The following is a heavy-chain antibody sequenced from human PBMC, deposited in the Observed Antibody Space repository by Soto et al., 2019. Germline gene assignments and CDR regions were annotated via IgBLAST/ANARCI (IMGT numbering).Heavy chain of an antibody. CDR2: IYYSGST. Sequence: XETLYVSCTVSGGSISSYDWGWIRQPPGKGLEWIGYIYYSGSTNYNPSLKSRVTISVDTSKNQFYLKLSSVTAADTAVYYCARSGYSAYYYYGMDVWGQGTTVTVSS. V-gene: IGHV4-59*01. CDR3: ARSGYSAYYYYGMDV. CDR1: GGSISSYD. D-gene: IGHD3-3*01. J-gene: IGHJ6*02.